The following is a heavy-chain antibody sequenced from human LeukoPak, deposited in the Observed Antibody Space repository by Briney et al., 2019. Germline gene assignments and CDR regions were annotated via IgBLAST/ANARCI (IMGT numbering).Heavy chain of an antibody. J-gene: IGHJ4*02. CDR1: GGSISSGGYS. V-gene: IGHV4-30-2*01. Sequence: PSQTLSLTCAVSGGSISSGGYSWSWIRQPPGKGLEWIGYIYHSGSTYYNPSLKSRVTISVDRSKNQFSLKLSSVTAADTAVYYCARGGGYGDSRIDYWGQGTLVTVSS. CDR3: ARGGGYGDSRIDY. D-gene: IGHD4-17*01. CDR2: IYHSGST.